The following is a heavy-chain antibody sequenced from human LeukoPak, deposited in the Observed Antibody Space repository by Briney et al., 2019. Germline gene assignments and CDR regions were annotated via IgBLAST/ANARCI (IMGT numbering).Heavy chain of an antibody. J-gene: IGHJ4*02. Sequence: SETLSLTCAVSGGSISSSNWWSWVRQPPGKGLEWIGEIHHSGSTNYNPSLKSRVTISVDKSKNQFSLKLSSVTAADTAVYYCARVDITFGGVIANTGDYWGQGTLVTVSS. CDR3: ARVDITFGGVIANTGDY. CDR1: GGSISSSNW. D-gene: IGHD3-16*02. CDR2: IHHSGST. V-gene: IGHV4-4*02.